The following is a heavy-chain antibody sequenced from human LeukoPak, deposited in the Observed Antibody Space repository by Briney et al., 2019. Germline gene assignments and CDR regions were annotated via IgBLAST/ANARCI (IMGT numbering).Heavy chain of an antibody. CDR1: GFTFRSYA. J-gene: IGHJ4*02. CDR2: ISYDGSNK. V-gene: IGHV3-30*04. D-gene: IGHD3-10*01. Sequence: PGGSLRLSCAASGFTFRSYAMHWVRQAPGKGLEWVAVISYDGSNKYYADSVKGRFTISRDNSKNTLHLQMNSLRAEDTAVYYCARVRGVIIGYFDYWGQGTLVTVSS. CDR3: ARVRGVIIGYFDY.